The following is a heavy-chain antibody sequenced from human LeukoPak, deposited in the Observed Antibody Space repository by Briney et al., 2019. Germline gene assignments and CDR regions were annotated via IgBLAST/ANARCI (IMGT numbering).Heavy chain of an antibody. Sequence: GSLRLSCAASGFTFSSYGMHWVRQAPGKGLEWVAFIRYDGSNKYYADSVKGRFTISRDNSKNTLYLQMNSLRAEDTAVYYCAKDTMLQQWLAYSFDYWGQGTLVTVSS. J-gene: IGHJ4*02. CDR3: AKDTMLQQWLAYSFDY. CDR1: GFTFSSYG. D-gene: IGHD6-19*01. CDR2: IRYDGSNK. V-gene: IGHV3-30*02.